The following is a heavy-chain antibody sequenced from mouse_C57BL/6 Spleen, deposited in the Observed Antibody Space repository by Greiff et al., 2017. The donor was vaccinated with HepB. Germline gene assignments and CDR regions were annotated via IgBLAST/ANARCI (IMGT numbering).Heavy chain of an antibody. V-gene: IGHV1-64*01. Sequence: VKLQQPGAELVKPGASVKLSCKASGYTFTSYWMHWVKQRPGQGLEWIGMIHPNSGSTNYNEKFKSKATLTVDKSSSTAYMQLSSLTSEDSAVYYCARGTARGYFDVWGTGTTVTVSS. CDR1: GYTFTSYW. D-gene: IGHD3-3*01. J-gene: IGHJ1*03. CDR3: ARGTARGYFDV. CDR2: IHPNSGST.